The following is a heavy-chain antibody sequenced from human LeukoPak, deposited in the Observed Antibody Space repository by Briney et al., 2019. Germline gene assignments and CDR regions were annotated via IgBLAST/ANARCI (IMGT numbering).Heavy chain of an antibody. D-gene: IGHD5-18*01. CDR2: IYYSGST. J-gene: IGHJ5*02. CDR1: GGSISSSSYY. CDR3: ARKGAQLWLSSWFDP. V-gene: IGHV4-39*07. Sequence: SETLSLTCTVSGGSISSSSYYWGWIRQPPGKGLEWIGSIYYSGSTYYNPSLKSRVTISVDTSKNQFSLKLSSVTAADTAVYYCARKGAQLWLSSWFDPWGQGTLVTVSS.